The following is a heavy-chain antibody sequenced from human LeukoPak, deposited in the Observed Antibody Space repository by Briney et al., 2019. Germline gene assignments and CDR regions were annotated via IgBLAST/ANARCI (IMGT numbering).Heavy chain of an antibody. Sequence: NTSETLSLTCAVYGGSFSGYYWSWIRQPPGKGLEWIGEINHSGSTNYNPSLKSRVTISVDTSKNQFSLKLSSVTAADTAVYYCARGKNDFWSGYHYYFDYWGQGTLVTVSS. V-gene: IGHV4-34*01. CDR3: ARGKNDFWSGYHYYFDY. D-gene: IGHD3-3*01. CDR1: GGSFSGYY. J-gene: IGHJ4*02. CDR2: INHSGST.